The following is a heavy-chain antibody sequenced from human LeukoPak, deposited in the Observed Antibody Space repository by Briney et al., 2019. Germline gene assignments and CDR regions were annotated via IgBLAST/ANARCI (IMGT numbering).Heavy chain of an antibody. CDR2: VNWNGGST. V-gene: IGHV3-20*04. D-gene: IGHD3-22*01. CDR1: GFTFDDYG. J-gene: IGHJ4*02. Sequence: GGSLRLSCAASGFTFDDYGMSWVRQAPGKGLEWVSGVNWNGGSTGYADSVKGRFTISRDNAKNSLYLQMNSLRAEDTALYYCARDLWGYDSSGYYYSYWGQGTLVTVSS. CDR3: ARDLWGYDSSGYYYSY.